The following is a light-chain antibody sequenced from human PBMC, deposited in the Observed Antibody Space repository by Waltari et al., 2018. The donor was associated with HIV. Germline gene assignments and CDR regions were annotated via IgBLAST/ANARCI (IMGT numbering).Light chain of an antibody. Sequence: QSALTQPPSASGSLGQSVTISCTGSSSDVGASASFSLFQQPPRSAPQPLLYDVSRRPSTVSDRFSGSRSGSTSFLTVAGLQPDDEATYFCSSYGDSLRVLFGGGTNVTVL. CDR1: SSDVGASAS. J-gene: IGLJ3*02. V-gene: IGLV2-8*01. CDR3: SSYGDSLRVL. CDR2: DVS.